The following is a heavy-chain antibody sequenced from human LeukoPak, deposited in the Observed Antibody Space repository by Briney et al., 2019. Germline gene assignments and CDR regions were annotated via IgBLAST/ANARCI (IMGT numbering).Heavy chain of an antibody. CDR2: IRSKAYGGTT. J-gene: IGHJ5*02. Sequence: PGRSLRLSCTASGFTFCDYAMSWVRQAPGKGLEWVGFIRSKAYGGTTEYAASVKGRFTISRDDSKSIAYLQMNSLKTEDTAVYYCTRGGAARWFDPWGQGTLVTVSS. V-gene: IGHV3-49*04. CDR3: TRGGAARWFDP. CDR1: GFTFCDYA. D-gene: IGHD6-6*01.